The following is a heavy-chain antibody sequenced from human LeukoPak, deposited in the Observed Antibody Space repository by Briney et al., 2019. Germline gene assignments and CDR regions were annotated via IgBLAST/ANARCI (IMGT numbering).Heavy chain of an antibody. CDR3: ARGLGYYYVYFYMDV. Sequence: ASVKVSCKASGYTFTRYEINWVRQAPGQGLEWMGWMNPNNGNTDYAQQFQGRVTMTRDTSITTAYMELSSLRSEDTAVYYCARGLGYYYVYFYMDVWGKGTTVTVSS. CDR2: MNPNNGNT. J-gene: IGHJ6*03. CDR1: GYTFTRYE. V-gene: IGHV1-8*01.